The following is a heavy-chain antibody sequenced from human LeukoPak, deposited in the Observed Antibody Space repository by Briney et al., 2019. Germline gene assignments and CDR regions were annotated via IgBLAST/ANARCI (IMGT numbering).Heavy chain of an antibody. V-gene: IGHV3-23*01. D-gene: IGHD6-19*01. J-gene: IGHJ5*02. CDR3: AKDRIAVAGTACWFDP. CDR2: ISSSGGNT. Sequence: GGTLRLSCAASGFTFSNYGMTWVRQTPGKGLEWVSSISSSGGNTYYADPVKGRFTISRDNSKSTLYVQMNSLRGEDTAVYYCAKDRIAVAGTACWFDPWGQGTLVTVSS. CDR1: GFTFSNYG.